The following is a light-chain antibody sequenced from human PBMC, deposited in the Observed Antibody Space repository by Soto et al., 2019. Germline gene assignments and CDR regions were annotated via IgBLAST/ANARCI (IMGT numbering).Light chain of an antibody. Sequence: QSALTQPASVSGSPGQSITISCTGTDSDVGGYNYVSWYQQHPGKAPKLMIYGVSNRPSGVSNRFSGSKSGNTASLTISGLQAEDEADYYCSSYTSSSTPWVFGGGTKLTVL. CDR3: SSYTSSSTPWV. J-gene: IGLJ3*02. V-gene: IGLV2-14*01. CDR1: DSDVGGYNY. CDR2: GVS.